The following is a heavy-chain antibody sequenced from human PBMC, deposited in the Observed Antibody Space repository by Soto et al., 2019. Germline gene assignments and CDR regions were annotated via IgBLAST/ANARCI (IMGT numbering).Heavy chain of an antibody. CDR2: MNPNSGNT. D-gene: IGHD3-3*01. CDR3: ARGYEGHYDFWRFGP. CDR1: GYTFPSYD. Sequence: QVQLVQSGAGGKKPGASVKVSCKPSGYTFPSYDITWVRQATGQGLEGMGWMNPNSGNTGYTQKFQGRVTMTRNTTRSTAYMERSSLRSEDTAVYYCARGYEGHYDFWRFGPWGQGTLVTVSS. J-gene: IGHJ5*02. V-gene: IGHV1-8*01.